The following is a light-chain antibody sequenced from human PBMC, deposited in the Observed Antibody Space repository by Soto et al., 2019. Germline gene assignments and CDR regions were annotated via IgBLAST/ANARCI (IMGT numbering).Light chain of an antibody. V-gene: IGLV2-23*02. CDR2: DVN. CDR1: SSNVGSYSL. Sequence: QSVLTQPPSASGSPGQWITISCTGTSSNVGSYSLICWYQQHPGEATQLMINDVNKRPSGVSHRLSGSKSGNTSSLTISGRQAEEEADYYCCSYAGSSPIDVVFGGGTKLTVL. CDR3: CSYAGSSPIDVV. J-gene: IGLJ3*02.